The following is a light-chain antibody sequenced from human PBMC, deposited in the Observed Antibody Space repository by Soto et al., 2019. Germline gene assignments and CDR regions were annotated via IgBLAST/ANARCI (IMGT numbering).Light chain of an antibody. Sequence: EIVLTQSPGTLSLSPGERATLSCRASQSVSSNSLAWYQQRPGPAPRLLIYGASSRATGIPDRFSGSGSGTDFTLTISRLEPEDFAVYYCQQYGSSPRTFGQGTKVEIK. CDR2: GAS. CDR1: QSVSSNS. J-gene: IGKJ1*01. CDR3: QQYGSSPRT. V-gene: IGKV3-20*01.